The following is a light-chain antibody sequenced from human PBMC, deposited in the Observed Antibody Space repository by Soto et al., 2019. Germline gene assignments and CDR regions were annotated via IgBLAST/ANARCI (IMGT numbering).Light chain of an antibody. CDR1: QSVSRTY. J-gene: IGKJ5*01. CDR2: DAS. V-gene: IGKV3D-20*02. Sequence: EIVLTQSPGTLSLSPGERATLSCRAIQSVSRTYLAWYQQKPVQAPRLLIYDASSRATGIPDRFSGSGSGTDFTLTISRLEPEDFAVYYCQQRSNWPPITFGQGTRLEI. CDR3: QQRSNWPPIT.